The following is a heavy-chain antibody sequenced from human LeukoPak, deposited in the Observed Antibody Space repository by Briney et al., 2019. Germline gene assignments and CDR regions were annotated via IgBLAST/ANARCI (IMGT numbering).Heavy chain of an antibody. CDR3: ARSLPGDYYGSGSYYSPWFDP. Sequence: SVKVSCKASGGTFSSYASSWVRQAPGQGLEWMGGIIPIFGTANYVQKLQGRVTITADKSTSTAYVELSSLRSEDTAVYYCARSLPGDYYGSGSYYSPWFDPWGQGTLVTVSS. CDR1: GGTFSSYA. D-gene: IGHD3-10*01. J-gene: IGHJ5*02. V-gene: IGHV1-69*06. CDR2: IIPIFGTA.